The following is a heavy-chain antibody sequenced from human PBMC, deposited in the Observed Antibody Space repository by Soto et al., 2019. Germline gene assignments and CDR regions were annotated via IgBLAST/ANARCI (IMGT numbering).Heavy chain of an antibody. CDR3: ARTYCSGGSCYPGGNWFDP. J-gene: IGHJ5*02. Sequence: SETLSLTCTGSGASISSYYWSWIRQPPGKGLEWIGFTYYSGGTNYNPSLKSRVTMSVDTSKNQFSLKLNSVTAADTAVYYCARTYCSGGSCYPGGNWFDPWGKGPLVTVSS. V-gene: IGHV4-59*01. CDR1: GASISSYY. D-gene: IGHD2-15*01. CDR2: TYYSGGT.